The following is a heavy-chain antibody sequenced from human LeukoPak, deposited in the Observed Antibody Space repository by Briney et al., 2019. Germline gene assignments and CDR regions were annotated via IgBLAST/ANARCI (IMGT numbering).Heavy chain of an antibody. Sequence: GGSLRLSCAASGFTFSSYAMSWVRQAPGEGLEWVSAISGSGGSTYYADSVKGRFTISRDNSKNTLYLQMNSLRAEDTAVYYCAKLGGYSYGLRAPLSYYFDYWGQGTLVTVSS. D-gene: IGHD5-18*01. CDR1: GFTFSSYA. V-gene: IGHV3-23*01. CDR2: ISGSGGST. CDR3: AKLGGYSYGLRAPLSYYFDY. J-gene: IGHJ4*02.